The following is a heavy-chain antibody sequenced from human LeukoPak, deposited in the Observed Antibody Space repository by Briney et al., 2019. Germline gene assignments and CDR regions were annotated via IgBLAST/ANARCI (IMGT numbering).Heavy chain of an antibody. CDR3: AKVSDYDTSSLSTP. V-gene: IGHV1-2*02. D-gene: IGHD3-22*01. CDR2: INPNTGGT. Sequence: ASVKVSCKASGYTXTGYSLHGVRQAPGQGLEWMGWINPNTGGTKSAQKFQGRVTMTRDTSISTGYMELSSLTSDDTAVYYCAKVSDYDTSSLSTPWGQGTLITVSS. CDR1: GYTXTGYS. J-gene: IGHJ5*02.